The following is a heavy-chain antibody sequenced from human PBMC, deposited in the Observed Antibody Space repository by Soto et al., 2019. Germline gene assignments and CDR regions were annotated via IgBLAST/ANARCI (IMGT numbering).Heavy chain of an antibody. CDR1: GYTFTNYG. CDR3: ARGDSSSGLDP. V-gene: IGHV1-18*01. J-gene: IGHJ5*02. D-gene: IGHD6-6*01. Sequence: QVQVVQSGTEVKKPGASVKVSCKASGYTFTNYGISWVRQAPGQGLEGMGWISAYNGNTNYAQIFQGRVTLTTDTSTTTAYMELRSLRSDDTAVYYCARGDSSSGLDPWGQGTLVTVSS. CDR2: ISAYNGNT.